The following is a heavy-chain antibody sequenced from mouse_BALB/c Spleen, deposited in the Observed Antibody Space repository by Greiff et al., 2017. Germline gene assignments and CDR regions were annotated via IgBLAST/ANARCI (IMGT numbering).Heavy chain of an antibody. CDR1: GYTFTSYW. CDR3: ARGGFDY. CDR2: IDPSDSET. D-gene: IGHD1-1*02. J-gene: IGHJ2*01. Sequence: VQLQQSGAELVKPGAPVKLSCKASGYTFTSYWMNWVKQRPGRGLEWIGRIDPSDSETHYNQKFKDKATLTVDKSSSTAYIQLSSLTSEDSAVYYCARGGFDYWGQGTTLTVSS. V-gene: IGHV1-69*02.